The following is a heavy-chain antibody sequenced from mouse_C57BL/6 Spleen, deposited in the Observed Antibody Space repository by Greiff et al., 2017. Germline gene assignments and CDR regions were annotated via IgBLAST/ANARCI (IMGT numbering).Heavy chain of an antibody. D-gene: IGHD2-1*01. V-gene: IGHV3-6*01. J-gene: IGHJ2*01. CDR1: GYSFTSGYY. CDR2: INYDGSN. Sequence: ESGPGLVKPSQSLSLTCSVTGYSFTSGYYWNWIRRFPGNKLEWMGYINYDGSNNYNPSLKNRISITRDKSKNQFFLQLNAVTTEDSAAYYCARHQGNYGFDYWGQGTTLTVSS. CDR3: ARHQGNYGFDY.